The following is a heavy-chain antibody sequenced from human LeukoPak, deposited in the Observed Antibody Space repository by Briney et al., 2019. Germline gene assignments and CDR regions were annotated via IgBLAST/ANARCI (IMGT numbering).Heavy chain of an antibody. CDR2: MNPNSGNT. V-gene: IGHV1-8*01. Sequence: ASVKVSCKASGYTFTSYDINWVRQATGQGLEWMGWMNPNSGNTGYAQKFQGRVTMTRNTSISTAYMELSSLRSEDTAVYYCARRGSWNDPYGIGYWGQGTLVTVSS. D-gene: IGHD1-1*01. J-gene: IGHJ4*02. CDR3: ARRGSWNDPYGIGY. CDR1: GYTFTSYD.